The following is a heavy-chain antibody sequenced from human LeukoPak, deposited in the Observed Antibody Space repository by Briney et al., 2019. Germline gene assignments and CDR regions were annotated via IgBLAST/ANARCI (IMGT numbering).Heavy chain of an antibody. J-gene: IGHJ6*03. CDR2: ITWNSGRI. Sequence: GGSLRLSCAASGFTFDDYAMHWVRQSPGKGLEWVSGITWNSGRIGYADSVKGRFTISRDNAKNSLYLQMNSLRAEDTTVYYCARDPGGYMDVWGKGTTVTISS. CDR1: GFTFDDYA. CDR3: ARDPGGYMDV. D-gene: IGHD3-10*01. V-gene: IGHV3-9*01.